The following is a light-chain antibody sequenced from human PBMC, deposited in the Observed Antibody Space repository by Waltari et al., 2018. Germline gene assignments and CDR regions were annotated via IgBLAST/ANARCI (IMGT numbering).Light chain of an antibody. V-gene: IGKV4-1*01. J-gene: IGKJ1*01. Sequence: DIVMTQSPDSLAVSRGERATINFKSSQSVLSSSKNKNYLAWYQQKPGKPPKLLIFWASTRESGVPDRFSGSGSGTDFTLTISSLQAEDVAVYYCQQYYSTPWTFGQGTKVEIK. CDR3: QQYYSTPWT. CDR1: QSVLSSSKNKNY. CDR2: WAS.